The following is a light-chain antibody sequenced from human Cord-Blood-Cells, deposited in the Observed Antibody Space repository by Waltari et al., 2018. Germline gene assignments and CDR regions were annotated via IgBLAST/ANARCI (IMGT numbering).Light chain of an antibody. CDR3: QQYNNWPPYT. Sequence: EIVMTQSPATMSVSPGERATLSCRASQSVSSNLAWYQQKPGQAPRLLIYGASTMATGIPARVSGSESGTEFTLTISSLQSEDFAVYYCQQYNNWPPYTCGQGTKLEIK. CDR1: QSVSSN. CDR2: GAS. J-gene: IGKJ2*01. V-gene: IGKV3-15*01.